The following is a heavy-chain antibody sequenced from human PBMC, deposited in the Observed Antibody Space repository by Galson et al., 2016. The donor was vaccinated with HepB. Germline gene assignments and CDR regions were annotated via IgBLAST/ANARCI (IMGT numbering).Heavy chain of an antibody. CDR1: GFTFSSYS. CDR2: IVSGSRTI. J-gene: IGHJ4*02. D-gene: IGHD1-26*01. Sequence: SLRLSCAASGFTFSSYSINWVRQAPGKGLEWVSYIVSGSRTIYYAGSVKGRFTISRDNAKNSLYLQMNSLRDEDTAVYYCAIIVGPKEHPRFWGQGTLVTVSS. V-gene: IGHV3-48*02. CDR3: AIIVGPKEHPRF.